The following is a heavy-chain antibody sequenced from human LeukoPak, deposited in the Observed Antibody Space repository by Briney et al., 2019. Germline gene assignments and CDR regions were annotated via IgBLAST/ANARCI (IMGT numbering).Heavy chain of an antibody. CDR1: GFTFSSYA. Sequence: GGSLRLSCAASGFTFSSYAMSWVRQAPEKGLEWVSAISGSGGSTYYADSVKGRFTISRDNSKNTLYLQMNSLRAEDTAVYYCARDHYDFWSGYIWFDPWGQGTLVTVSS. J-gene: IGHJ5*02. CDR2: ISGSGGST. CDR3: ARDHYDFWSGYIWFDP. D-gene: IGHD3-3*01. V-gene: IGHV3-23*01.